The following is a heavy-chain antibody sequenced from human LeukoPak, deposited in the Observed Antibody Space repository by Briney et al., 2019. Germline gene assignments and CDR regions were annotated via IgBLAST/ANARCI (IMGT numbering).Heavy chain of an antibody. J-gene: IGHJ4*02. CDR1: GGSISSYY. CDR3: ARHAGGYSYET. Sequence: SETLSLTRTVSGGSISSYYWSWIRQSPGKGLEWIGYIYYGGTTNYNPSLKSRVTILIDTSKNQFSLRLSSVTAADTAVYYCARHAGGYSYETWGQGTLVTVSS. CDR2: IYYGGTT. V-gene: IGHV4-59*01. D-gene: IGHD5-18*01.